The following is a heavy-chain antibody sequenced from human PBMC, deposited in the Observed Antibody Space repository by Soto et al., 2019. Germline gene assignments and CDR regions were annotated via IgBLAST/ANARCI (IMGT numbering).Heavy chain of an antibody. CDR2: TYYRSRWYN. D-gene: IGHD6-13*01. Sequence: SQTLSLTCAISGDSVSSNSAAWNWIRQSPSRGLEWLGRTYYRSRWYNDYAVSVKSRITINPDTSKNQFSLQLNSVTPEDTAVYYCARGQQLVRPVAFEIWGQGTMVTVSS. CDR1: GDSVSSNSAA. CDR3: ARGQQLVRPVAFEI. J-gene: IGHJ3*02. V-gene: IGHV6-1*01.